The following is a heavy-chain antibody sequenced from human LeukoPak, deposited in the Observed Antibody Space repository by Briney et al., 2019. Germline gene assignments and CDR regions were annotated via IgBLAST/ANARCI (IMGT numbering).Heavy chain of an antibody. V-gene: IGHV3-7*03. CDR2: INQDGSEK. CDR3: ARGRYSGLNFDY. Sequence: GRSLTLSCAASALTFSNYWMSWVRHAPGNGLEWVANINQDGSEKYYVDSVKGRFTVSRDNAKNSLYLQRNSLRAEDRAVYYCARGRYSGLNFDYWGQGTLVTVSS. CDR1: ALTFSNYW. J-gene: IGHJ4*02. D-gene: IGHD5-12*01.